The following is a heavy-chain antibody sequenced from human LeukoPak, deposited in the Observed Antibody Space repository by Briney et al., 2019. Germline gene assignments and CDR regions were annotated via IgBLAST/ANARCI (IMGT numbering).Heavy chain of an antibody. CDR3: ARRYYYDSGDAFDI. D-gene: IGHD3-22*01. CDR2: IYYSGST. J-gene: IGHJ3*02. V-gene: IGHV4-61*08. CDR1: GGSISSGDYY. Sequence: SETLSLTCTVSGGSISSGDYYWSWIRQPPGKGLEWIGYIYYSGSTNYNPSLKSRVTISVDTSKNQFSLKLSSVTAADTAVYYCARRYYYDSGDAFDIWGQGTMVTVSS.